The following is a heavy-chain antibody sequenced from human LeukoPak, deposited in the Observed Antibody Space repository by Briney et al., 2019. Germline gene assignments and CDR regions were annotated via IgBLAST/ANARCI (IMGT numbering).Heavy chain of an antibody. J-gene: IGHJ1*01. D-gene: IGHD6-19*01. CDR1: GYTFTSYG. CDR2: ISAYNGNT. CDR3: VRGGSAVAGTLDPLEYFQH. V-gene: IGHV1-18*01. Sequence: GASVKVSCKASGYTFTSYGISWVRQAPGQGLEWMGWISAYNGNTNYAQKLQGRVTMTTDTSTSTAYMELRSLRSDDTAVYYCVRGGSAVAGTLDPLEYFQHWGQGTLVTVSS.